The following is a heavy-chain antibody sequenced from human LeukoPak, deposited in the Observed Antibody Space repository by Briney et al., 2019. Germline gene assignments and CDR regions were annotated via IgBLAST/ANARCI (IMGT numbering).Heavy chain of an antibody. J-gene: IGHJ3*02. V-gene: IGHV3-33*01. CDR3: ARDSASAAFDI. CDR1: GFTFSSYG. CDR2: IWYGGSNK. D-gene: IGHD6-19*01. Sequence: PGGSLRLSCAASGFTFSSYGMHWVRQAPGKGLEWVAVIWYGGSNKYYADSVKGRFTISRDNSKNTLYLQMNSLRAEDTAVYYCARDSASAAFDIWGQGTMVTVSS.